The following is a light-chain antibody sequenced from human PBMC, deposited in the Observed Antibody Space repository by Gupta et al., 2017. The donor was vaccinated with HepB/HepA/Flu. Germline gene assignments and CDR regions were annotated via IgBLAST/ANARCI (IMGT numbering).Light chain of an antibody. CDR3: SSYTSSSTVV. Sequence: QSALTQPPSVSGSPGQSATISCTGTSSDVGSYNRVSWYQQPPGTAPKLMIYEVSNRPSGVPDRFSGSKSGNTASLTISGLQAEDEADYYCSSYTSSSTVVFGGGTKLNVL. CDR1: SSDVGSYNR. CDR2: EVS. J-gene: IGLJ2*01. V-gene: IGLV2-18*02.